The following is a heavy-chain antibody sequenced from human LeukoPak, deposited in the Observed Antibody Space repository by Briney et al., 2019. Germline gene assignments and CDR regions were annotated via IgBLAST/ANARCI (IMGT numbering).Heavy chain of an antibody. J-gene: IGHJ6*03. CDR1: GYTFTSYY. CDR2: INPSGGST. CDR3: ARTPNCSSTSCYGPYYYYYMDV. Sequence: ASVKVSCKASGYTFTSYYMHWVRQAPGQGLEWMGIINPSGGSTTYAQKFQGRVTLTRDMSTSTVYMELSSLRSEDTAVYYCARTPNCSSTSCYGPYYYYYMDVWGKGTTVTVSS. D-gene: IGHD2-2*01. V-gene: IGHV1-46*01.